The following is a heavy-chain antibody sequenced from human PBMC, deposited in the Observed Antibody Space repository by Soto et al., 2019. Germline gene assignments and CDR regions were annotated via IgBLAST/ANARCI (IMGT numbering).Heavy chain of an antibody. CDR1: GLTFSSYA. CDR2: ISSNGGST. D-gene: IGHD2-2*01. Sequence: PGGSLRLSCAASGLTFSSYAMHWVRQAPGKGLEYVSAISSNGGSTYYANSVKGRFTNSRDNSKNTLYLQMGSPRAEDMAVYYCAREGYCSSTSCYSFDYWGQGTLVTVSS. V-gene: IGHV3-64*01. CDR3: AREGYCSSTSCYSFDY. J-gene: IGHJ4*02.